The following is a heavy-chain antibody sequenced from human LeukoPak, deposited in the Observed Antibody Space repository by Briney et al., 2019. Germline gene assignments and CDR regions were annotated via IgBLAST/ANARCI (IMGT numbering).Heavy chain of an antibody. Sequence: MASETLSLTCAVYGGSFSGYYWSWIRQPPGKGLEWIGEINHSGSTNYNPSLKSRVTISVDTSKNQFSLKLSSVTAADTAVYYCARDSSGYYYEVTLSAFDIWGQGTMVTVSS. CDR1: GGSFSGYY. CDR3: ARDSSGYYYEVTLSAFDI. CDR2: INHSGST. V-gene: IGHV4-34*01. D-gene: IGHD3-22*01. J-gene: IGHJ3*02.